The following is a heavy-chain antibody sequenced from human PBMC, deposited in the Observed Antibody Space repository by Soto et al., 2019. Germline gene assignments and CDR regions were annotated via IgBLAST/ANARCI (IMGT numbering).Heavy chain of an antibody. V-gene: IGHV4-59*01. CDR2: IYYSGST. CDR1: GDSIGSYG. CDR3: ARGVATIGP. Sequence: MLSVTWTVSGDSIGSYGCPWIRQPPGKGLEWIGYIYYSGSTNYNPSLKSRVTISVDTSKNQFSLKLTSVTAADTAVYYCARGVATIGPWGQGTLVTVSS. J-gene: IGHJ5*02. D-gene: IGHD5-12*01.